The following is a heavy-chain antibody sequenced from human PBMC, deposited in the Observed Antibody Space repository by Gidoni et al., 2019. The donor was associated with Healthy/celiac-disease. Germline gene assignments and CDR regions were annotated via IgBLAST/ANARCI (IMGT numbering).Heavy chain of an antibody. CDR2: ISYDGSNK. V-gene: IGHV3-30-3*01. CDR3: ARGDIVVVVALFYY. D-gene: IGHD2-15*01. J-gene: IGHJ4*02. Sequence: QVQLVESGGGVVQPGRSLRLSCAASGFTFSSYAMHWVRQAPGKGLEWVAVISYDGSNKYYADSVKGRFTISRDNSKNTLYLQMNSLRAEDTAVYYCARGDIVVVVALFYYWGQGTLVTVSS. CDR1: GFTFSSYA.